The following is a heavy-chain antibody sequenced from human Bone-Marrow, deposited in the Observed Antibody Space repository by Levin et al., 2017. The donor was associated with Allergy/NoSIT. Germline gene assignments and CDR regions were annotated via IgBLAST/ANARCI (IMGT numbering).Heavy chain of an antibody. D-gene: IGHD3-9*01. CDR3: ARGSRNVLRYLDWPHRVYYFDY. CDR2: INHSGST. V-gene: IGHV4-34*01. Sequence: PSETLSLTCAVYGGSFSGYYWSWIRQPPGKGLEWIGEINHSGSTNYNPSLKSRVTISVDTSKNQFSLKLSSVTAADTAVYYCARGSRNVLRYLDWPHRVYYFDYWGQGTLVTVSS. J-gene: IGHJ4*02. CDR1: GGSFSGYY.